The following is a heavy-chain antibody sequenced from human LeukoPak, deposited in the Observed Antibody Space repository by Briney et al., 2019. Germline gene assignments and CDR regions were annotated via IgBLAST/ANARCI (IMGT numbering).Heavy chain of an antibody. CDR3: ARKEQQLAFDY. D-gene: IGHD6-13*01. CDR2: ISAYNGNT. CDR1: GYTFTSYG. J-gene: IGHJ4*02. Sequence: GASVKVSCKASGYTFTSYGISWVRQAPGQGLEWMGWISAYNGNTHYAQRLQGRVTMTTDTSTSTAYMELRSLRSDDTAMYYCARKEQQLAFDYWGQRTLVTVYS. V-gene: IGHV1-18*04.